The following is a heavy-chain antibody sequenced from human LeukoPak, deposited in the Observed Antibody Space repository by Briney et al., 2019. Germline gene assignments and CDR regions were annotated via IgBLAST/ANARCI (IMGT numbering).Heavy chain of an antibody. D-gene: IGHD1-26*01. CDR3: ARDRGLYSGSYYDY. V-gene: IGHV1-18*01. Sequence: RASVKVSCKASGYTFTSYDINWVRQATGQGLEWMGWISAYNGNTNYAQKLQGRVTMTTDTFTSTAYMELRSLRSDDTAVYYCARDRGLYSGSYYDYWGQGTLVTVSS. CDR1: GYTFTSYD. J-gene: IGHJ4*02. CDR2: ISAYNGNT.